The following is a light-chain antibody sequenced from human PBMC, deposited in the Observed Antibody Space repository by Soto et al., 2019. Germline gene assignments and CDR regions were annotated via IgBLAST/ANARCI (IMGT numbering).Light chain of an antibody. CDR3: QHYNNWPRT. V-gene: IGKV3-15*01. CDR2: GAS. Sequence: EIVMTQSPATMSVSPGEGATLSCRASQSFRSNLAWYQQKPGQAPRLLIYGASTRSTGIPARFSGSGSGTAFTLTISSMQSEDFVVYYCQHYNNWPRTFGQGTNVDFK. CDR1: QSFRSN. J-gene: IGKJ1*01.